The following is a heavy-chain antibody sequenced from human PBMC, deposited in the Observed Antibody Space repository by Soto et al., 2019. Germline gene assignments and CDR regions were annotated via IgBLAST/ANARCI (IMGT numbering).Heavy chain of an antibody. CDR1: GGTFISYA. D-gene: IGHD6-6*01. CDR3: ARGAYSSSSGWNYYGMDV. CDR2: IIPIFGTA. Sequence: GXSVKVSCKASGGTFISYAVIWVRQAPGQGLEWMGGIIPIFGTANYAQKFQGRVTITADESTSTAYMELSSLRSEDTAVYYCARGAYSSSSGWNYYGMDVWGQGTTVTVSS. V-gene: IGHV1-69*01. J-gene: IGHJ6*02.